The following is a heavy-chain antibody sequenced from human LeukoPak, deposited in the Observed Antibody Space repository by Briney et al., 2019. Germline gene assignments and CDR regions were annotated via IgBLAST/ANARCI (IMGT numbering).Heavy chain of an antibody. D-gene: IGHD2-2*01. CDR1: GFTFSSYG. V-gene: IGHV3-23*01. Sequence: GGSLRLSCAASGFTFSSYGMSWVRQAPGKGLEWVSAISGSGGSTYYADSVKGRFTISRDNSKNTLYLQMNSLRAEDTALYYCAKTERDIVVVPDAILDYWGQGTLVTVSS. CDR2: ISGSGGST. J-gene: IGHJ4*02. CDR3: AKTERDIVVVPDAILDY.